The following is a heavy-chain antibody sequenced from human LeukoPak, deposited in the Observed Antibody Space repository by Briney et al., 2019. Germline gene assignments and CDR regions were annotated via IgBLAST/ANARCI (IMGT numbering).Heavy chain of an antibody. CDR1: GFTFSDYY. J-gene: IGHJ6*02. V-gene: IGHV3-11*01. CDR2: ISSSGSTI. Sequence: GGSLRLSCAASGFTFSDYYMSWLRQAPGKGLEWVSYISSSGSTIYYADSVKGRFTISRDNAKNSLYLQMNSLRAEDTAVYYCAREWYSSPQPIDYYYYGMDVWGQGTTVTVSS. CDR3: AREWYSSPQPIDYYYYGMDV. D-gene: IGHD6-13*01.